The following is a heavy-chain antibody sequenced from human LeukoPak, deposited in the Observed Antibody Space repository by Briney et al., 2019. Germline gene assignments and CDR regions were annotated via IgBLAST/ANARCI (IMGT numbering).Heavy chain of an antibody. V-gene: IGHV3-30*18. CDR3: AKSGGSFVFDY. Sequence: GGSLRLSCAASGFTFSSYSMNWVRQAPGKGLEWVAVISYDGSNKYYADSVKGRFTISRDNSKNTLYLQMNSLRAEDTAVYYCAKSGGSFVFDYWGQGTLVTVSS. CDR2: ISYDGSNK. D-gene: IGHD1-26*01. J-gene: IGHJ4*02. CDR1: GFTFSSYS.